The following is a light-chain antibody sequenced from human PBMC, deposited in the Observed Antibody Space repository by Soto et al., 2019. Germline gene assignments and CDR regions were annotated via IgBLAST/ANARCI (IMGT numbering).Light chain of an antibody. CDR2: EAF. V-gene: IGKV1-5*03. J-gene: IGKJ1*01. CDR3: QHYNSYSEA. CDR1: QTISSW. Sequence: DIQMTQSPSTLSGSIGDRVTITCRASQTISSWLAWYQQKPGKAPKLLIYEAFTLKSGVPSRFSGSGSGTEFTLTLSSLQPDDFATYSCQHYNSYSEAFGQGTKVDIK.